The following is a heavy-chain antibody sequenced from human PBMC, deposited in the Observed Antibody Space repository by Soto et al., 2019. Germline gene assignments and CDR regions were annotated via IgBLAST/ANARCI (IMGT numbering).Heavy chain of an antibody. D-gene: IGHD1-26*01. Sequence: QVQLVQSGAEVKKPGSSVTVSCKASGGTFSSYTISWVRQAPGQGLEWMAGVSPIFGTPIYAQKFQDRVTITVDDATMTAYMEMKSLTSEDTAVYYCARVVVGSRLSLDHWGQGTLVTISS. CDR1: GGTFSSYT. CDR2: VSPIFGTP. CDR3: ARVVVGSRLSLDH. J-gene: IGHJ4*02. V-gene: IGHV1-69*01.